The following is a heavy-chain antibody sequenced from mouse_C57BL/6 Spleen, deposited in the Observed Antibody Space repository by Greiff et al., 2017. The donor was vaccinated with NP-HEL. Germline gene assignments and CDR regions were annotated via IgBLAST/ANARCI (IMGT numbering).Heavy chain of an antibody. J-gene: IGHJ1*03. D-gene: IGHD1-1*01. CDR1: GFSLTSYG. V-gene: IGHV2-2*01. CDR2: IWSGGST. Sequence: VKVVESGPGLVQPSQSLSITCTVSGFSLTSYGVHWVRQSPGKGLEWLGVIWSGGSTDYNAAFISRLSISKDNSKSQVFFKMNSLQADDTAIYYCARKGYYGSSPYWYFDVWGTGTTVTVSS. CDR3: ARKGYYGSSPYWYFDV.